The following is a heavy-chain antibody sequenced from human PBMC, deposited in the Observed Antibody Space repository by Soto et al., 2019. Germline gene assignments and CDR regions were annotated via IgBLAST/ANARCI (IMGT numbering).Heavy chain of an antibody. V-gene: IGHV1-69*02. J-gene: IGHJ1*01. CDR3: ARGRTTVTTDSLHH. D-gene: IGHD4-17*01. Sequence: QVQLVQSGAEVKKPGSSVKVSCKASGGTFSSYTISWVRQAPGQGLEWMGRIITILGIANYAQKFQGRVTITADRSTSAAYMELSSLRSDDTAVYYCARGRTTVTTDSLHHWGQGTLVTVSS. CDR1: GGTFSSYT. CDR2: IITILGIA.